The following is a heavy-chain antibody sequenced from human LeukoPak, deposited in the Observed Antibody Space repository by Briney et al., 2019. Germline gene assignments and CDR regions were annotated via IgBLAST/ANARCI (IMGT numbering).Heavy chain of an antibody. Sequence: GGSLRLSCAASGFTFFSYTMNWVRQAPGKGLEWVSSISSSSSYIYYADSVKGRFTISRDNAKNSLYLQMNSLRAEDTAVYYCARHLGKNYDSSGYSYYFDYWGQGTLVTVSS. CDR1: GFTFFSYT. V-gene: IGHV3-21*01. CDR3: ARHLGKNYDSSGYSYYFDY. CDR2: ISSSSSYI. D-gene: IGHD3-22*01. J-gene: IGHJ4*02.